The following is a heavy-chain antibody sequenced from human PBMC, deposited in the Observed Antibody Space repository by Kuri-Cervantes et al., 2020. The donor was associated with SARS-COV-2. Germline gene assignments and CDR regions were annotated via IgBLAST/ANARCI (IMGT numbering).Heavy chain of an antibody. Sequence: ASVPVSCKASGYTFTGYYMHWVRQAPGQGLDGMGWINPNSGGTNYAQKFQGRVTMTRDTSISTAYMELSRLRSDDTAVYYCARGIAVAGRGWFDPWGQGTLVTVSS. V-gene: IGHV1-2*02. D-gene: IGHD6-19*01. CDR2: INPNSGGT. CDR3: ARGIAVAGRGWFDP. J-gene: IGHJ5*02. CDR1: GYTFTGYY.